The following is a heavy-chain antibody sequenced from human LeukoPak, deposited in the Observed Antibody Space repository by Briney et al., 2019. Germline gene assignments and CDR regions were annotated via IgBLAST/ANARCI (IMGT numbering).Heavy chain of an antibody. D-gene: IGHD3-16*02. J-gene: IGHJ4*02. V-gene: IGHV3-49*04. CDR3: TRGAPYVWGSYRSPPFDY. CDR2: IRSKAYGRTT. CDR1: GFTFGDYA. Sequence: QPGRSLRLSCTASGFTFGDYAMSWVRQAAGKGREWVGFIRSKAYGRTTEYAASVKGGFTISRDDSKSIAYLQMNSLKTEDTAVYYCTRGAPYVWGSYRSPPFDYWGQGTLVTVSS.